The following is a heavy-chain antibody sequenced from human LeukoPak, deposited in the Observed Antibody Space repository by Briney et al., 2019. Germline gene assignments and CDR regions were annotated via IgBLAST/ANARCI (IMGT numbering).Heavy chain of an antibody. D-gene: IGHD4-17*01. V-gene: IGHV1-69*02. CDR3: ARATGLDGDYGYYFDY. Sequence: GPSVNVSCKASGGTFSSYTISWVRQAPGQGLEWMGRIIPILGIANYAQKFQGRVTITADKSTSTAYMELSSLRSEDTAVYYCARATGLDGDYGYYFDYWGQGTLVTVSS. CDR1: GGTFSSYT. CDR2: IIPILGIA. J-gene: IGHJ4*02.